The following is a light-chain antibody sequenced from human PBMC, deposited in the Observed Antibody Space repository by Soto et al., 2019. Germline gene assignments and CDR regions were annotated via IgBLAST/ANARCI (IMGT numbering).Light chain of an antibody. V-gene: IGKV1-5*03. Sequence: DIQMTQSPSTLSASVGDRVTITCRASQSISSSLAWYQQKPGKAPKLLIYKASSLESGVPSRFSGSGSGTEFTLTITSLQPDDFATYYCQQYNTYSPERTFGQGTKVDIK. CDR1: QSISSS. CDR2: KAS. J-gene: IGKJ1*01. CDR3: QQYNTYSPERT.